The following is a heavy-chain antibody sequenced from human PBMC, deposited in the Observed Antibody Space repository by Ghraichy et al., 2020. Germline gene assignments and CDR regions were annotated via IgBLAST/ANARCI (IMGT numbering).Heavy chain of an antibody. CDR2: ISSSSSYI. Sequence: GGSLRLSCAASGFTFSSYSMNWVRQAPGKGLEWVSSISSSSSYIYYADSVKGRFTISRDNAKNSLYLQMNSLRAEDTAVYYCARDSPSYSSGWYDVAGWFDPWGQGTLVTVSS. D-gene: IGHD6-19*01. J-gene: IGHJ5*02. CDR1: GFTFSSYS. CDR3: ARDSPSYSSGWYDVAGWFDP. V-gene: IGHV3-21*01.